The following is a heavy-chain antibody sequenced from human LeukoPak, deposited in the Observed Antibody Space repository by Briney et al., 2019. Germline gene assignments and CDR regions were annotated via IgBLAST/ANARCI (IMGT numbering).Heavy chain of an antibody. CDR2: ISAYNGDT. J-gene: IGHJ5*02. CDR3: ARLLLAAAGIGWFNP. V-gene: IGHV1-18*01. D-gene: IGHD6-13*01. Sequence: GASVKVSCKASGYTFTSYGMSWVRQAPGQGLEWMGWISAYNGDTNYAQKFQGRVTMTRDTAMSSAYLELSRLRSDDTAVYYCARLLLAAAGIGWFNPWGQGTLVTVSS. CDR1: GYTFTSYG.